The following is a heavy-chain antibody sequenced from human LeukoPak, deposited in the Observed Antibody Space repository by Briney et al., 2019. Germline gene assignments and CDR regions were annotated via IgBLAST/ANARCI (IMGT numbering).Heavy chain of an antibody. J-gene: IGHJ4*02. CDR2: IYSGGST. D-gene: IGHD1-1*01. Sequence: GGSLRLSCAASGFTVSSNYMSWVRQAPGKGLEWVSVIYSGGSTYYADSVKGRFTISRDNSKNTLYLQMNSLRAEDTAVYYCARGGVPIYYFDYWDQGTLVTVSS. CDR3: ARGGVPIYYFDY. V-gene: IGHV3-53*01. CDR1: GFTVSSNY.